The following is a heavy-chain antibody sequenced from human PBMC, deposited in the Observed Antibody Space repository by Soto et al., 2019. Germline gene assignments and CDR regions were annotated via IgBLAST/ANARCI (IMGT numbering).Heavy chain of an antibody. D-gene: IGHD5-12*01. CDR3: ARQPRSGYDLFDAFDI. J-gene: IGHJ3*02. CDR2: IYPGDSDT. V-gene: IGHV5-51*01. Sequence: GESLKISCKGSGYSFTSYWIGWVRQMPGKGLEWMGIIYPGDSDTRYSPSFQGQVTISADKSISTAYLQWSSLKASDTAMYYCARQPRSGYDLFDAFDIWGQGTMVTVSS. CDR1: GYSFTSYW.